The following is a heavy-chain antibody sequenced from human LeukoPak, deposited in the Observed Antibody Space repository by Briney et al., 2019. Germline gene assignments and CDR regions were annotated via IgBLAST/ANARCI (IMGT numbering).Heavy chain of an antibody. D-gene: IGHD2-15*01. J-gene: IGHJ5*02. CDR3: ARADCSGGSCYSSWFDP. CDR2: IIPIFGTA. Sequence: SVTVSCKASGGTFSSYAISWVRQAPGQGLEWMGGIIPIFGTANYAQKFQGRVTITADESTSTAYMELSSLRSEDTAVYYCARADCSGGSCYSSWFDPWGQGTLVTVSS. CDR1: GGTFSSYA. V-gene: IGHV1-69*13.